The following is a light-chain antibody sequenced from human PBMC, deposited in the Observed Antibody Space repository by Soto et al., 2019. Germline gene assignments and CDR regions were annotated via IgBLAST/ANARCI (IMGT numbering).Light chain of an antibody. CDR2: AAS. CDR3: QQYGSSPWT. CDR1: QSVSSSY. Sequence: EIVVTQSPGTLSLSPGERATLSCRASQSVSSSYLAWYQQKPGQAPRLLIYAASSRATGIPDRFSGGGSGTDFTLTISRLEPEDFAVYYCQQYGSSPWTFGQGTKVEIK. J-gene: IGKJ1*01. V-gene: IGKV3-20*01.